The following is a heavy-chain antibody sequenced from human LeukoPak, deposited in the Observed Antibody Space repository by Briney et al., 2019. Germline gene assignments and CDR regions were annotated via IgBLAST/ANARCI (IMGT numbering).Heavy chain of an antibody. CDR2: IIPIFGTA. CDR1: GGTFSSYA. D-gene: IGHD1-1*01. V-gene: IGHV1-69*05. J-gene: IGHJ5*02. CDR3: ARHGAPQNEGNWWFDP. Sequence: AASVKVSCKASGGTFSSYAISWVRQAPGQGLEWMGGIIPIFGTANYAQKFQGRVTITTDESTSTAYMELSSLRSENTAVYYCARHGAPQNEGNWWFDPWGQGTLVTVSS.